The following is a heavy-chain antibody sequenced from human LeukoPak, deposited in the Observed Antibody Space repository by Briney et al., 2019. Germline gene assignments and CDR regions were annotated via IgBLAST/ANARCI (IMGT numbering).Heavy chain of an antibody. D-gene: IGHD3-3*01. CDR2: IYYSGST. J-gene: IGHJ4*02. V-gene: IGHV4-59*08. CDR1: GGSISSYY. Sequence: PSGTLSLTCTVSGGSISSYYWSWIRQPPGKGLEWIGYIYYSGSTNYNPSLKSRVTISVDTSKNQFSLKLSSVTAADTAVYYCARHAYYDFWSGLIGYFDYWGQGTLVTVSS. CDR3: ARHAYYDFWSGLIGYFDY.